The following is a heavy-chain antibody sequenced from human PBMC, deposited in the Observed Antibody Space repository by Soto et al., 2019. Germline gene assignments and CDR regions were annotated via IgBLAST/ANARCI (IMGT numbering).Heavy chain of an antibody. V-gene: IGHV1-69*02. CDR1: GGTFSRYS. CDR3: ARDLPYCSNGVCPFDP. D-gene: IGHD2-8*01. J-gene: IGHJ5*02. Sequence: QVQLVQSGAEVKKPGSSVKVSCKASGGTFSRYSFNWVRQAPGQGLEWIGRIISMHSVTNYAQNYRGRVSSTADKTTNTFYMELRDLRSEDTALYYCARDLPYCSNGVCPFDPWGQGTLVTVSS. CDR2: IISMHSVT.